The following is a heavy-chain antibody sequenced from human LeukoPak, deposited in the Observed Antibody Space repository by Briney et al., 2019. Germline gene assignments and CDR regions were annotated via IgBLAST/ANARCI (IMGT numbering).Heavy chain of an antibody. CDR2: ISSSSSYI. CDR1: GFTVSSNY. V-gene: IGHV3-21*01. D-gene: IGHD1-14*01. Sequence: GGSLRLSCAASGFTVSSNYMSWVRQAPGKGLEWVSSISSSSSYIYYADSVKGRFTISRDNAKNSLYLQMNSLRAEDTAVYYCARTGAHGAFDIWGQGTMVTVSS. CDR3: ARTGAHGAFDI. J-gene: IGHJ3*02.